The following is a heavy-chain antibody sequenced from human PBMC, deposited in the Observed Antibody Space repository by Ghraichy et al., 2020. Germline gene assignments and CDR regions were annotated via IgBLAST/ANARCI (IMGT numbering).Heavy chain of an antibody. CDR2: ISYDGSNK. Sequence: GGSLRLSCAASGFTFSSYAMHWVRQAPGKGLEWVAVISYDGSNKYYADSVKGRFTISRDNSKNTLYLQMNSLRAEDTAVYYCARDAGDPIPAPYYFDYWGQGTLVTVSS. V-gene: IGHV3-30-3*01. D-gene: IGHD2-21*01. CDR1: GFTFSSYA. CDR3: ARDAGDPIPAPYYFDY. J-gene: IGHJ4*02.